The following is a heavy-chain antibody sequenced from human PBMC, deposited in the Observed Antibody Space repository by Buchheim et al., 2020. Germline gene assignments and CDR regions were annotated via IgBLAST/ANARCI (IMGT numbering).Heavy chain of an antibody. CDR2: IYYSGST. J-gene: IGHJ4*02. Sequence: QLQLQESGPGLVKPSETLSLTCTVSGGSISSSSYYWGWIRQPPGKGLEWIGSIYYSGSTYYNPSLKSRVTISVDTSKNQFSLKLSSVTAADTAVYYCARHSSSWPGADYFDYWGQGTL. V-gene: IGHV4-39*01. D-gene: IGHD6-13*01. CDR3: ARHSSSWPGADYFDY. CDR1: GGSISSSSYY.